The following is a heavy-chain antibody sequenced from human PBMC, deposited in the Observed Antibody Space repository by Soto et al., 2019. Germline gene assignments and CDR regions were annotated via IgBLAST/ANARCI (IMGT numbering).Heavy chain of an antibody. CDR2: IYYTGST. D-gene: IGHD3-10*01. CDR1: GGSINSFY. CDR3: ARLRYGSGSYLHAFDY. Sequence: PSETLSLTCTVSGGSINSFYWSWIRQSPGKGLEWIGYIYYTGSTVYNPSLKRRTTISLDTSKNQFSLNLSSVTAADTAVYYCARLRYGSGSYLHAFDYWGQGTLVTVSS. V-gene: IGHV4-59*01. J-gene: IGHJ4*02.